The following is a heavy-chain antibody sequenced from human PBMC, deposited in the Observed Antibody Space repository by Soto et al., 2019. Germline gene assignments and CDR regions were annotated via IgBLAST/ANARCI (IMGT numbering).Heavy chain of an antibody. CDR1: GGSISSGGYS. D-gene: IGHD2-15*01. Sequence: SETLSLTCAVSGGSISSGGYSWSWIRQPPGKGLEWIGYIYHSGSTYYNPSLKSRVTISVDRSKNQFSLKLSSVTAADTAVYYCARGYCSGGSCRRNWFDPWGQGTLVTVSS. CDR3: ARGYCSGGSCRRNWFDP. J-gene: IGHJ5*02. V-gene: IGHV4-30-2*01. CDR2: IYHSGST.